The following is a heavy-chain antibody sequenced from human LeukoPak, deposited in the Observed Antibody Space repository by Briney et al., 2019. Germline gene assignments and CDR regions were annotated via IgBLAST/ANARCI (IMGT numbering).Heavy chain of an antibody. J-gene: IGHJ4*02. Sequence: PSETLSLXCAVYGGSFSGYYWSWIRQPPGKGLEWIGEINHSGSTNYNPSLKSRVTISVDASKNQFSLKLSSVTAADTAVYYCARETGYRGYETQPYYFDYWGQGTLVTVSS. V-gene: IGHV4-34*01. CDR1: GGSFSGYY. CDR2: INHSGST. D-gene: IGHD5-12*01. CDR3: ARETGYRGYETQPYYFDY.